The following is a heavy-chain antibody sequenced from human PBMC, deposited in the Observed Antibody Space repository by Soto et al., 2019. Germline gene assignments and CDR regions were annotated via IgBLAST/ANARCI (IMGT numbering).Heavy chain of an antibody. J-gene: IGHJ4*02. CDR1: GFTFSSFG. CDR3: AKARTIFGRLDFFDY. D-gene: IGHD3-3*01. CDR2: ISYDGGNK. Sequence: PGGSLRLSCAASGFTFSSFGMHWVRQAPGKGLEWVAVISYDGGNKYYADSVKGRFTISRDNSKNTLYLQMNSLRAEDTAVYYCAKARTIFGRLDFFDYWGQGTLVTVSS. V-gene: IGHV3-30*18.